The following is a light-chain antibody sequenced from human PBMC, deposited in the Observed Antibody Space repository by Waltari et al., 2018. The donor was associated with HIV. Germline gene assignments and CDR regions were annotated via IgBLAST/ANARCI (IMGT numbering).Light chain of an antibody. J-gene: IGLJ2*01. CDR2: FDV. CDR1: NIESKS. CDR3: QVWDRSSDQVI. Sequence: YELTQPPSVSVAPGQTAMITCGGNNIESKSVQWYQQKPGQAPVLVIYFDVDRPSGMLGRFSGSVSGNTATLTIRRVDAGDEADYYCQVWDRSSDQVIFGGGTKLTVL. V-gene: IGLV3-21*04.